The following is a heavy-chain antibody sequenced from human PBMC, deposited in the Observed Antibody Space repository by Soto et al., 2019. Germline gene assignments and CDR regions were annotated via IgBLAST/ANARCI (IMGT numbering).Heavy chain of an antibody. Sequence: ASVKVSCMASGYSFHHHDMNRVRRAPGQALEWMGLVNPKSGSTVSAKKFQGRVSMTWNISISTAFLELSSLTSGDRAGYYCARTSTDFWGQGTQVTVSS. V-gene: IGHV1-8*02. CDR3: ARTSTDF. J-gene: IGHJ4*02. CDR1: GYSFHHHD. CDR2: VNPKSGST.